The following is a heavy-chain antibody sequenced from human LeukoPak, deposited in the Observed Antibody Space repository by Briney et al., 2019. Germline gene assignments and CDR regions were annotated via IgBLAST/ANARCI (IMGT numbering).Heavy chain of an antibody. D-gene: IGHD3-22*01. Sequence: GGSLRLSCAASGFTFSSYSMNWVRQAPGKGLEWVSYISSSSSTIYYADSVKGRFTISRDNAKNSLYLQMNSLRDEDTAVYYCARVPYYYDSSGPRGWGQGTLVTASS. CDR2: ISSSSSTI. CDR3: ARVPYYYDSSGPRG. V-gene: IGHV3-48*02. CDR1: GFTFSSYS. J-gene: IGHJ4*02.